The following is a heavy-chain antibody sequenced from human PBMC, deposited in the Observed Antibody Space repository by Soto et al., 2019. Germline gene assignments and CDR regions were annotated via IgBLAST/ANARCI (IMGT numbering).Heavy chain of an antibody. J-gene: IGHJ3*02. D-gene: IGHD3-22*01. CDR2: VYYSGST. V-gene: IGHV4-59*01. CDR1: GASIFSSY. Sequence: PSETLSLTCTVSGASIFSSYWSWIRQSPGKGLEWIGYVYYSGSTNYNPSLKSRVTLSVDTSKNQFSLNLSSVTAADTAVYYCARGYYDSRGQSNTFDIWGQWTMVTVSS. CDR3: ARGYYDSRGQSNTFDI.